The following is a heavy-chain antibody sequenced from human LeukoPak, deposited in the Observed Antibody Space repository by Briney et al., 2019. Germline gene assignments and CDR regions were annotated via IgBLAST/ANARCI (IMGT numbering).Heavy chain of an antibody. CDR2: ISGSGGRT. CDR3: ERTVAVAGATGIFDP. CDR1: GFTFSTYA. V-gene: IGHV3-23*01. D-gene: IGHD6-19*01. Sequence: GGSLRLSCAASGFTFSTYAMSWVRQAPGKGLEWVSGISGSGGRTYCADSVKGRFTISRDNSKDTLYLQMNSLRAEDTAVYYCERTVAVAGATGIFDPWGQGTLVTVSS. J-gene: IGHJ5*02.